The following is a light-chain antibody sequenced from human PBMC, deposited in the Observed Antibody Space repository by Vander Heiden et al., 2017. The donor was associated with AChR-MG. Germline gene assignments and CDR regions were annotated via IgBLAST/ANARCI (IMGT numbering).Light chain of an antibody. CDR2: DVT. V-gene: IGLV2-14*01. J-gene: IGLJ2*01. CDR1: SSDVGGYDY. CDR3: SSYTSTRTSVV. Sequence: QSALTQPASASGSPGQSITISCTGTSSDVGGYDYVSWYQQHPGKAPKLMIYDVTKRPPGVSDRFSGSKSGNTASLTISGLQVEDEADYYCSSYTSTRTSVVFGGGTKLTVL.